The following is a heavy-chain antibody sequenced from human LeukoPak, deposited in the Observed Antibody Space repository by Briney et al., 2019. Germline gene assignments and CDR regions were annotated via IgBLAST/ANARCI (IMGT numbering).Heavy chain of an antibody. D-gene: IGHD3-16*02. Sequence: ASVKVSCKASGYTFTSYDINWVRQATGQGLEWMGWMNPNSGNTGYAQKFQGRVTITRNTSISTAYMELRSLRSDDTAVYYCARVYDYVWGSYRYFDYWGQGTLVTVSS. J-gene: IGHJ4*02. CDR3: ARVYDYVWGSYRYFDY. CDR1: GYTFTSYD. V-gene: IGHV1-8*03. CDR2: MNPNSGNT.